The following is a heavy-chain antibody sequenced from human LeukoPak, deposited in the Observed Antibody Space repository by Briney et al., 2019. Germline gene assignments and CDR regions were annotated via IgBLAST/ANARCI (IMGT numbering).Heavy chain of an antibody. Sequence: GGSLRLSCAASEITFREYWMSWIRQAPGKGLEWVAHMQQDGSEKYYVDSVKGRFTIPRDNAKNSLYLQMNSLRVEDTAVYYCARAAARDSDITAYRPFDIWGQGTMVTVSS. CDR2: MQQDGSEK. D-gene: IGHD3-22*01. CDR1: EITFREYW. J-gene: IGHJ3*02. V-gene: IGHV3-7*01. CDR3: ARAAARDSDITAYRPFDI.